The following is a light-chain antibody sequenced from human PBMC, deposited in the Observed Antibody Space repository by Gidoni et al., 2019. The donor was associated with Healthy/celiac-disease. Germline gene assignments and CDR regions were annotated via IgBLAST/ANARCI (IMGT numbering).Light chain of an antibody. Sequence: EIVLTQSPATLSLSPGERATLSCRASQSVSSYLAWYQQKPGQAPRLLIYDAANSATGIPARFSGSGSGTDFTPTIISLEPEDFAVYYCQQRSNWPLTFGGGTKVEIK. CDR1: QSVSSY. V-gene: IGKV3-11*01. CDR3: QQRSNWPLT. J-gene: IGKJ4*01. CDR2: DAA.